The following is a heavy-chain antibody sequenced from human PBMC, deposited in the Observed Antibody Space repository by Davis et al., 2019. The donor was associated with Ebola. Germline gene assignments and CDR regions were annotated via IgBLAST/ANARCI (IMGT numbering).Heavy chain of an antibody. CDR1: GGSISSYY. V-gene: IGHV4-34*01. Sequence: SETLSLTCTVSGGSISSYYWSWIRQPPEKGLEWIGEINHSGSTNYNPSLKSRVTISVDTSKNQFSLKLSSVTAADTAVYYCARGEDESTMYYYGMDVWGQGTTVTVSS. D-gene: IGHD1/OR15-1a*01. CDR2: INHSGST. J-gene: IGHJ6*02. CDR3: ARGEDESTMYYYGMDV.